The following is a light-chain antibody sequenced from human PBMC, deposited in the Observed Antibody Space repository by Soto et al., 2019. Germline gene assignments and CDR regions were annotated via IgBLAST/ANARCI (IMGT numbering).Light chain of an antibody. Sequence: QSVLTQPASVSGSPGQSITISCTGTSSDIGGYNYVSWYQQHPGKAPKVEIYEVSNRPLGVSNRFSASKSGNTASLIISGLQADDEADYFCGSYRSTTTFGVFGTGTKATVL. CDR3: GSYRSTTTFGV. CDR1: SSDIGGYNY. V-gene: IGLV2-14*01. J-gene: IGLJ1*01. CDR2: EVS.